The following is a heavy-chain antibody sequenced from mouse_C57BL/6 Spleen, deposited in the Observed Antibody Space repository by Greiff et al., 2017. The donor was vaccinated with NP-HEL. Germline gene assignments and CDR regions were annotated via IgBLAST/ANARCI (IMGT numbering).Heavy chain of an antibody. CDR1: GFTFSDYG. Sequence: EVQLVESGGGLVKPGGSLKLSCAASGFTFSDYGMHWVRQAPEKGLEWVAYISSGSSTIYYADTVKGRFTISRDNAKNTLFLQMTSLRSEDTAMYYCARTVTTVAYWGQGTLVTVSA. D-gene: IGHD2-2*01. CDR3: ARTVTTVAY. J-gene: IGHJ3*01. CDR2: ISSGSSTI. V-gene: IGHV5-17*01.